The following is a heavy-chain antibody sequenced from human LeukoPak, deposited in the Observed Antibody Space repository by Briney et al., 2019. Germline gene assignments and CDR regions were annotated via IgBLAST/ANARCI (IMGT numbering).Heavy chain of an antibody. J-gene: IGHJ4*02. CDR2: ISGSGGST. V-gene: IGHV3-23*01. CDR3: ARARTDGSGSSPHYFDY. D-gene: IGHD3-10*01. Sequence: PGGSLRLSCAASGFTFSSYAMSWVRQAPGKGLEWVSVISGSGGSTSNVDSVKGRFTISRDNSKNTLYLQMNSLRAEDTAVSYCARARTDGSGSSPHYFDYWGRGTLVTVSS. CDR1: GFTFSSYA.